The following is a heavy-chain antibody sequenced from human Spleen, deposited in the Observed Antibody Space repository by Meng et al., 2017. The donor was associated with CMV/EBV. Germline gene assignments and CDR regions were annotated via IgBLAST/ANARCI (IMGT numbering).Heavy chain of an antibody. Sequence: LSLTCAASGFTFSSYSMNWVRQAPGKGLEWLTFIRYDGSREFYADSVKGRFTISRDNSKKTLYLEMKSLRAEDTAVYYCVKGELSYSDTWYTLDYSYFGMDVWGQGTTVTVSS. CDR3: VKGELSYSDTWYTLDYSYFGMDV. D-gene: IGHD5-12*01. J-gene: IGHJ6*02. CDR2: IRYDGSRE. V-gene: IGHV3-30*02. CDR1: GFTFSSYS.